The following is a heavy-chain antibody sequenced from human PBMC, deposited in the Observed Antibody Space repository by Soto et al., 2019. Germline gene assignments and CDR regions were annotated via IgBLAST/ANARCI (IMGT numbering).Heavy chain of an antibody. V-gene: IGHV1-18*01. CDR2: ISTYNANT. CDR3: ARDSSSYFSGMDV. Sequence: QVQLVQSGAEVKDPGASVKVSCKASGYTFTSYGISWVRQAPGQGLEWMGWISTYNANTNYAQKVQGRVTMTTDTSTSTAYMELRSLRTDDTAVYYCARDSSSYFSGMDVWGQGTTVTVSS. D-gene: IGHD6-13*01. CDR1: GYTFTSYG. J-gene: IGHJ6*02.